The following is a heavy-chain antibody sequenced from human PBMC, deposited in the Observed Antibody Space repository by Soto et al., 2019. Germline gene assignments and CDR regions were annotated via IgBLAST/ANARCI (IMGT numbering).Heavy chain of an antibody. Sequence: EVQLLESGGGLVQPGGSLRLSCAASGFTFNNYAMTWVRQAPGKWLEWVSAISGGGDTTSYADSVRGRFTVSRDGSKNTQYLHVSSLTAEDTALYYCAKGRGGSGSLTPRVDFWGQGTLVTVSS. D-gene: IGHD3-10*01. J-gene: IGHJ4*02. CDR3: AKGRGGSGSLTPRVDF. CDR1: GFTFNNYA. V-gene: IGHV3-23*01. CDR2: ISGGGDTT.